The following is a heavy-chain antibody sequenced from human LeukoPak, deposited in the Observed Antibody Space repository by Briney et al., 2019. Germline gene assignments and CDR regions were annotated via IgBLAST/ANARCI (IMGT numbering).Heavy chain of an antibody. Sequence: GGSLRLSCAASGFTFSSYNMNWVRQAPGKGLEWVSQITGSSSKYYADSVRGRFTISRDNAENSLYLQMNSLRAEDTAVYYCAKSGRDSSTDYFDYWGQGTLVTVSS. CDR3: AKSGRDSSTDYFDY. CDR2: ITGSSSK. CDR1: GFTFSSYN. J-gene: IGHJ4*02. V-gene: IGHV3-48*01. D-gene: IGHD2-2*01.